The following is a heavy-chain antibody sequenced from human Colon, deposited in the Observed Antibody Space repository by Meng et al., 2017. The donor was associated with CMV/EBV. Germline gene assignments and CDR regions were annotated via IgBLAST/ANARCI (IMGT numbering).Heavy chain of an antibody. D-gene: IGHD6-19*01. J-gene: IGHJ4*02. CDR1: GFTFGSYS. CDR3: ARDSGYSSGWYED. Sequence: GGSLRLSCATSGFTFGSYSMNWVRQAPGKGLEWVSSLYSGGRTYYADSVKGRFIISRDNSKNTVYLQLNSLRVEDTAVYYCARDSGYSSGWYEDWGQGTLVTVSS. V-gene: IGHV3-66*02. CDR2: LYSGGRT.